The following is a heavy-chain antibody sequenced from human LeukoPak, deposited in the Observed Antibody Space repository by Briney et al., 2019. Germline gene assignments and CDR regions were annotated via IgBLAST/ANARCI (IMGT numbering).Heavy chain of an antibody. CDR3: ARDIPQYSGSYESYYYGMDV. V-gene: IGHV3-20*04. CDR1: GFTFNDHG. CDR2: INWNGGTT. J-gene: IGHJ6*02. Sequence: RPGGSLRLSCAASGFTFNDHGMNWVRPAPGKGLEWVSGINWNGGTTGYGDSVKGRFTISRDNAKNSLYLQMNSLRAEDTALYYCARDIPQYSGSYESYYYGMDVWGQGTTVTVSS. D-gene: IGHD1-26*01.